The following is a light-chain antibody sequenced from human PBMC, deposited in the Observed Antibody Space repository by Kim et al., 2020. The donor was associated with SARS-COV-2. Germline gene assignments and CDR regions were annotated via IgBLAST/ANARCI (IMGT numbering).Light chain of an antibody. CDR3: QQDYSYPYT. CDR1: QGINNY. CDR2: AAS. V-gene: IGKV1-16*01. Sequence: SASVGGRVTVTCRASQGINNYLAWFQQKPGKAPKSLIGAASSLQSGVPSRFSGRGSGTVFTLTIGSLQPEDSATYFCQQDYSYPYTFGQGTKLEI. J-gene: IGKJ2*01.